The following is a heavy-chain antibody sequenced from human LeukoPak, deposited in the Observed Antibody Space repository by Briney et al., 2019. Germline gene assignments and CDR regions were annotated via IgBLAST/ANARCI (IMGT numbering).Heavy chain of an antibody. CDR1: GFTFSDYY. V-gene: IGHV3-11*06. CDR2: ISGSSSFT. CDR3: ARGSFGFLGWFGELWV. D-gene: IGHD3-10*01. Sequence: GGSLRLSCAASGFTFSDYYMSWIRQAPGKGLEWVSYISGSSSFTKYADSVKGRFTISRDNAKNSLYLQMNSLGAEDTAVYYCARGSFGFLGWFGELWVWGQGALVIVSS. J-gene: IGHJ4*02.